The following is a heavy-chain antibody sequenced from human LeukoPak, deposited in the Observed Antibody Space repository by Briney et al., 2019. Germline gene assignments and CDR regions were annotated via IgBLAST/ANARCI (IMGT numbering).Heavy chain of an antibody. CDR3: ARACSGGICYSDNWLDP. CDR1: GYTFTGYY. V-gene: IGHV1-2*06. Sequence: ASVKVSCKASGYTFTGYYMHWVRQAPGQGLEWMGRINPNSGDTNYAQKFQGRVTMTRETSITTAYMELSSLKSDDTAVYYCARACSGGICYSDNWLDPWGQGTQVTVSS. CDR2: INPNSGDT. J-gene: IGHJ5*02. D-gene: IGHD2-15*01.